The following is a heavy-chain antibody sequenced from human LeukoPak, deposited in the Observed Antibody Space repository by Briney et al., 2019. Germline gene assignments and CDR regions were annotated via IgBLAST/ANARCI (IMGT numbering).Heavy chain of an antibody. Sequence: SETLSLTCAVYGGSFSGYYWSWIRQPPGKGLEWIGEINHSGSTNYDPSLKSRVTISVDTSKNQFSLKLSSVTAADTAVYYRARRSGGSERRWWFDPWGQGTLVTVSS. CDR1: GGSFSGYY. D-gene: IGHD2-8*02. CDR3: ARRSGGSERRWWFDP. J-gene: IGHJ5*02. V-gene: IGHV4-34*01. CDR2: INHSGST.